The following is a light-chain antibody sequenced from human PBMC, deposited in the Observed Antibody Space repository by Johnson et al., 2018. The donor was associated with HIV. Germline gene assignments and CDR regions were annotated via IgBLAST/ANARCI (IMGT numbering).Light chain of an antibody. Sequence: QSVLTQPPSVSAAPGQKVTISCSGSSSNIGNNYVSWYQQLPGTAPKLLIYENNKRPSGIPDRFSGSKSGTSATLGITGLQTGDEADYYCGTGDSSLMAGYVLGTVTKATVL. CDR1: SSNIGNNY. CDR3: GTGDSSLMAGYV. J-gene: IGLJ1*01. V-gene: IGLV1-51*02. CDR2: ENN.